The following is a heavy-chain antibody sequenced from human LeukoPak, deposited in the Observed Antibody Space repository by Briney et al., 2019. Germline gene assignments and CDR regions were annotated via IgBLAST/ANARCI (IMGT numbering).Heavy chain of an antibody. J-gene: IGHJ4*02. D-gene: IGHD3-22*01. V-gene: IGHV1-69*13. CDR2: IIPIFGTA. Sequence: SVKVSCKASGYTFTSYAMNWVRQAPGQGLEWMGGIIPIFGTANYAQKFQGRVTITADESTSTAYMELSSLRSEDTAVYYCARDGYYDSSGYYQGGYWGQGTLVTVSS. CDR3: ARDGYYDSSGYYQGGY. CDR1: GYTFTSYA.